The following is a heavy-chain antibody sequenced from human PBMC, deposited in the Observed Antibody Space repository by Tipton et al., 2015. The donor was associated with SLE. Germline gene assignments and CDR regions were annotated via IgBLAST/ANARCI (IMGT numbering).Heavy chain of an antibody. CDR3: ARRNPYSSSSAIDY. V-gene: IGHV4-4*07. D-gene: IGHD6-6*01. CDR1: GGSISSYY. J-gene: IGHJ4*02. CDR2: VYTTGST. Sequence: TLSLTCTVSGGSISSYYWTWVRQPAGKGLEWIGRVYTTGSTNYNPSLKSRVTMSVDTSKNQFSLKLTSVTAADTAVYYCARRNPYSSSSAIDYWGQGTLVTVSS.